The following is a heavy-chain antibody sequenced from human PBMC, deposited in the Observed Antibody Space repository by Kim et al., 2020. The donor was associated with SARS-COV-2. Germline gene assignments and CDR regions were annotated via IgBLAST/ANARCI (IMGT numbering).Heavy chain of an antibody. CDR1: GYTFTGYY. V-gene: IGHV1-2*04. J-gene: IGHJ6*02. Sequence: ASVKVSCKASGYTFTGYYMHWVRQAPGQGLEWMGWINPNSGGTNYAQKFQGWVTMTRDTSISTAYMELSRLRSDDTAVYYCARAGGYYDSSGSTEYYYYGMDVWGQGTTVTVSS. CDR2: INPNSGGT. CDR3: ARAGGYYDSSGSTEYYYYGMDV. D-gene: IGHD3-22*01.